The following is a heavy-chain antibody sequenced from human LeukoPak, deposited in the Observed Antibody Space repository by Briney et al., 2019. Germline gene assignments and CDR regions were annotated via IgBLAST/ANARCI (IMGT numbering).Heavy chain of an antibody. D-gene: IGHD1-26*01. V-gene: IGHV3-30*03. CDR1: GFSLSSYG. J-gene: IGHJ4*02. CDR2: ISYDGNNK. CDR3: ATRGSYFEDF. Sequence: GRSLRLSCAVSGFSLSSYGMHWVRQAPGKGLEWVAFISYDGNNKYHADSVKGRLSISRDTSKNILYLQMNGLRTEDTAVYYCATRGSYFEDFWGQGTLVTVSS.